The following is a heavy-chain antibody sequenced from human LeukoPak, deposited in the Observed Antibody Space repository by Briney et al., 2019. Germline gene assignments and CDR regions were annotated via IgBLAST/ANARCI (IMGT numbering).Heavy chain of an antibody. J-gene: IGHJ4*02. CDR3: ARDSTVDTAMVGGY. D-gene: IGHD5-18*01. CDR1: GGTFSSYA. CDR2: IIPILGIA. V-gene: IGHV1-69*04. Sequence: SVKVSCKASGGTFSSYAISWVRQAPGQGLEWMGRIIPILGIANYAQKFQGRVTITADKSTSTAYMELRSLRFDDTAVYYCARDSTVDTAMVGGYWGREPWSPSPQ.